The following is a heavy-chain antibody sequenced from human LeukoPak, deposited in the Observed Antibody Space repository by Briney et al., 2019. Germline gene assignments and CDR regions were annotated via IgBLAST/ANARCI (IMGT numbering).Heavy chain of an antibody. Sequence: PSETLSLTCTVSGYSITNGYYCGCIRQPPGKRLEWIGIIYYGGSTYYNSSLKRRVTISVDTSKNYFSLQLSSVTAADTAVYYCARGVGVLRLDYRDGWGKATTVTISS. CDR1: GYSITNGYY. J-gene: IGHJ6*03. V-gene: IGHV4-38-2*02. D-gene: IGHD3-10*01. CDR2: IYYGGST. CDR3: ARGVGVLRLDYRDG.